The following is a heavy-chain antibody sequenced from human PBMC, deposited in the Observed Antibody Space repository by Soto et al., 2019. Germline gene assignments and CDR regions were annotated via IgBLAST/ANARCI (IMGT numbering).Heavy chain of an antibody. J-gene: IGHJ4*02. CDR1: GFTFSTYG. Sequence: QVQLVEYGGGVVQPGRSLRISCEASGFTFSTYGMHWVRQAPGKGLDWVAVIWYDGSNKYYADSVKGRFTISRDNSKNTLCLQMNSLRAEDTAIYYCARAVGPFDYWGQGTLVTVSS. CDR3: ARAVGPFDY. V-gene: IGHV3-33*01. CDR2: IWYDGSNK. D-gene: IGHD1-26*01.